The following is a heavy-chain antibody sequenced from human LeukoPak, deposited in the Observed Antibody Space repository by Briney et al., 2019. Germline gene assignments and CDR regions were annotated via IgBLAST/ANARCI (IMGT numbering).Heavy chain of an antibody. CDR2: MSSGSRYI. D-gene: IGHD3-3*01. J-gene: IGHJ4*02. CDR3: TRDRPTGASRVFVVQ. CDR1: GFTFSSYA. V-gene: IGHV3-21*01. Sequence: GGSLRLSCAASGFTFSSYAMTWVRQAPGKGLGWVSSMSSGSRYIYYADSVGGRFTISRDNAKNSLYLLMNSLRAEDTAVYYCTRDRPTGASRVFVVQWGQGTLVTVSS.